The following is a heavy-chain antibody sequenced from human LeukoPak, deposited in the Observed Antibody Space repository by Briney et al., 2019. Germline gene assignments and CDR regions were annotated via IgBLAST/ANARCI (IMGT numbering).Heavy chain of an antibody. J-gene: IGHJ5*02. Sequence: GGSLRLSCAASGFTFSSYGMHWVRQAPGKGLEWVSSISTSSTYIYYADSVKGRFTISRDNAKNSLYLQMNSLRAEDTAVYYCARDLSYHDSSGYYHWGQGTLVTVSS. CDR2: ISTSSTYI. D-gene: IGHD3-22*01. V-gene: IGHV3-21*01. CDR3: ARDLSYHDSSGYYH. CDR1: GFTFSSYG.